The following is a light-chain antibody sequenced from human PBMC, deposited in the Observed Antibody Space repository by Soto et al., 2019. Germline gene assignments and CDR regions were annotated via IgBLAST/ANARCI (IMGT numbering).Light chain of an antibody. CDR3: QHYGDSRT. Sequence: EILLTQCPATLSLSPGERATLSCWASQSVRSTYLIWYQQKPGQAPRLLIYGASGRATGIPDRLGGSGSGTEFTLTISRLEPEDFAVYYCQHYGDSRTFGQGTKVDIK. J-gene: IGKJ1*01. CDR2: GAS. V-gene: IGKV3-20*01. CDR1: QSVRSTY.